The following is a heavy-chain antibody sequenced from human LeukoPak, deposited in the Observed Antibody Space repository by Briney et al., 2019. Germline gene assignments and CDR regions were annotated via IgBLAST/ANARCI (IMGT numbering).Heavy chain of an antibody. Sequence: ASVKVSCKASGYTFSTYGITWVRQAPGQGLEWMGWISAYNGHTNYARKFQGRVTKTTDTSTSTAYMEVRSLRSDDTAVYFCARGNRPRPSVNTASNWFDPWGQGTLVTVSS. D-gene: IGHD5-18*01. CDR2: ISAYNGHT. CDR3: ARGNRPRPSVNTASNWFDP. CDR1: GYTFSTYG. V-gene: IGHV1-18*01. J-gene: IGHJ5*02.